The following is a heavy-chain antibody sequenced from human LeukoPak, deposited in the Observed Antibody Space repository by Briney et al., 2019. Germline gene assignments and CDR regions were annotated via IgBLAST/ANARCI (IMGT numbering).Heavy chain of an antibody. CDR3: ARAGRKGYSSSWVDY. CDR2: ISRNGGST. Sequence: GGSLRLSCAASGITFSSFAMHWVRQAPGKGLEYVAAISRNGGSTYYADSVKSRFTISRDNSKNALYLQMNSLRAEDTAVYYCARAGRKGYSSSWVDYWGQGTLVTVSS. J-gene: IGHJ4*02. D-gene: IGHD6-13*01. CDR1: GITFSSFA. V-gene: IGHV3-64*04.